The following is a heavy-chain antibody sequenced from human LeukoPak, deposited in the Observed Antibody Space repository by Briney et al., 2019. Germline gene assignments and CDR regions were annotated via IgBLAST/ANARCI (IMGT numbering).Heavy chain of an antibody. D-gene: IGHD5-12*01. CDR3: ARSFHSGYDYFDY. CDR1: GGTFSSYA. V-gene: IGHV1-69*13. Sequence: SVKVSCKASGGTFSSYANSWVRQAPGQGLEWMGGIIPIFGTANYAQKFQGRVTITADESTSTAYMELSSLRSEDTAVYYCARSFHSGYDYFDYWGQGTLVTVSS. J-gene: IGHJ4*02. CDR2: IIPIFGTA.